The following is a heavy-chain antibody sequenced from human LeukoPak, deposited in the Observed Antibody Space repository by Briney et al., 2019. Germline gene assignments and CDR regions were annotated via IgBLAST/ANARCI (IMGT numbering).Heavy chain of an antibody. D-gene: IGHD2-2*02. J-gene: IGHJ3*02. CDR1: GYTFTSYG. Sequence: ASVKVSCKASGYTFTSYGISWVRQAPGQGLEWMGWINPNSGGTNYAQKFQGRVTMTRDTSISTAYMELSRLRSDDTAVYYCARDLRYCSSTSCYIHAFDIWGQGTMVTVSS. CDR2: INPNSGGT. CDR3: ARDLRYCSSTSCYIHAFDI. V-gene: IGHV1-2*02.